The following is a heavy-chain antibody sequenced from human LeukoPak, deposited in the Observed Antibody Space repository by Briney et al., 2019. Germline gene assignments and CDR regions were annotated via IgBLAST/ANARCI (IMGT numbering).Heavy chain of an antibody. CDR2: INAGNGDT. CDR1: GYTFTNFA. V-gene: IGHV1-3*01. J-gene: IGHJ4*02. CDR3: ARGTVTRGSSWSNLFDY. D-gene: IGHD6-13*01. Sequence: ASVKVSCKDSGYTFTNFAMHWVRQAPGQRLEWMGWINAGNGDTKYSQNFQGRVTITRDTSASTSYTELSSLRSEDTAVYYCARGTVTRGSSWSNLFDYWGQGILVTVSS.